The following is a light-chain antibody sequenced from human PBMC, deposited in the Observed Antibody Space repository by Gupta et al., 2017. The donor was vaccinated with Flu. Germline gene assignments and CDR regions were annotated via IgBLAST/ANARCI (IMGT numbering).Light chain of an antibody. CDR1: RSGLSTYKNKDF. Sequence: VSLGERATINCKSNRSGLSTYKNKDFLAWFQHKVGQPPRLLIHSASTREVGVPSRFSGGGSGTDFTLTSNRRQTEDVAIYYWQQYYSTPTFGQGTRLEMK. V-gene: IGKV4-1*01. CDR3: QQYYSTPT. J-gene: IGKJ5*01. CDR2: SAS.